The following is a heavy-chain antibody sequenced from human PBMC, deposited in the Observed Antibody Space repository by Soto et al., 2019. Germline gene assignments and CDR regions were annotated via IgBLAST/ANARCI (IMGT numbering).Heavy chain of an antibody. CDR1: GGSFSGYY. D-gene: IGHD3-3*01. V-gene: IGHV4-34*01. CDR2: INHSGST. J-gene: IGHJ4*02. Sequence: SETLSLTCAVYGGSFSGYYWSWIRQPPGKGLEWIGEINHSGSTNYNPSLKSRVTISVDTSKNQFSLKLGSVTAADTAVYYCARGRRIFGVVMGGGRFDYWGQGTLVTVSS. CDR3: ARGRRIFGVVMGGGRFDY.